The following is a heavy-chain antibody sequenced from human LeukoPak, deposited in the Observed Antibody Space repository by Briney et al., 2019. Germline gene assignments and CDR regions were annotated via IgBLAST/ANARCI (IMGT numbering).Heavy chain of an antibody. CDR1: GFTFSSYS. CDR2: ISSSSSYI. Sequence: GGSLRLSCAASGFTFSSYSMNWVRQAPGKGLEWVSSISSSSSYIYYADSVKGRFTISRDNAKNSLYLQMNSLRAEDTAVYYCAKVKVVDFWSGYSAAYYFDYWGQGTLVTVSS. D-gene: IGHD3-3*01. J-gene: IGHJ4*02. V-gene: IGHV3-21*04. CDR3: AKVKVVDFWSGYSAAYYFDY.